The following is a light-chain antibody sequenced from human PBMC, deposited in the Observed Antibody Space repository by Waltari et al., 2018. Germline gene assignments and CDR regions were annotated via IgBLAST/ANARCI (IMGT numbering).Light chain of an antibody. J-gene: IGLJ1*01. CDR2: EVS. Sequence: QSALTQPASVSGSPGQSITISCTGTSSDVGGYNYASWYQQHPGKAPKLMIYEVSNRPSGVSNRFSGSKSGNKASLTISGLQAEDEADYYCSSYTSSSTYVFGTGTKVTVL. CDR1: SSDVGGYNY. V-gene: IGLV2-14*01. CDR3: SSYTSSSTYV.